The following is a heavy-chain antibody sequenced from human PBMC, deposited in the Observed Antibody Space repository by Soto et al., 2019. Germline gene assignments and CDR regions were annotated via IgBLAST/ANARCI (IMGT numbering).Heavy chain of an antibody. Sequence: QVQLQESGPGLVKPSATLSLTCTVSGDSITRYYWSRIRQPPGKGLEWLGYIYYTGSTTYNPSLKTRVTVALDTSTNHSPLQLCSVTAAHKTVDYCARHVFGSGFYYGMGVWGQGTTVTVSS. V-gene: IGHV4-59*08. J-gene: IGHJ6*02. CDR2: IYYTGST. CDR1: GDSITRYY. D-gene: IGHD3-10*01. CDR3: ARHVFGSGFYYGMGV.